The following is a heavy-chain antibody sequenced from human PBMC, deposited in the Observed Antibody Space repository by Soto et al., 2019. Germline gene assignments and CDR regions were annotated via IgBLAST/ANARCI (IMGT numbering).Heavy chain of an antibody. CDR2: TYTSEST. V-gene: IGHV4-4*07. D-gene: IGHD1-26*01. CDR1: GGSISSYY. CDR3: ARGLTGWVSPRDAFDI. Sequence: SETLSLTCTVSGGSISSYYWSWIRQPAGKGLEWIGRTYTSESTNYNPSLKSRVTMSVDTSKNQFSLKLSSVTAADTAVYYCARGLTGWVSPRDAFDIWGQGTMVTVSS. J-gene: IGHJ3*02.